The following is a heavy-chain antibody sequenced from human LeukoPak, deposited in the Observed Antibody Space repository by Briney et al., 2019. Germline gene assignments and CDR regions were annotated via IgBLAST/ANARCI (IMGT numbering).Heavy chain of an antibody. CDR1: GGSISSSSYY. V-gene: IGHV4-39*01. CDR2: IYYSGST. CDR3: ARQKDDYVWGSYRSLPDY. J-gene: IGHJ4*02. Sequence: SETLSLTCTVSGGSISSSSYYWGWIRQPPGKGLEWIGRIYYSGSTYYNPSLKSRVTISVDTSKNQFSLKLSSVTAADTAVYYCARQKDDYVWGSYRSLPDYWGQGTLVTVSS. D-gene: IGHD3-16*02.